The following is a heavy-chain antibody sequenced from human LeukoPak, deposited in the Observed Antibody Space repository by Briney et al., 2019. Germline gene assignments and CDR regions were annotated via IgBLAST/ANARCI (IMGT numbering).Heavy chain of an antibody. J-gene: IGHJ4*02. Sequence: SETLSLTCTVSGGSISSYYWSWIRQPPGKGLEWIGYIYYSGSTNYNPSLKSRVTISVDTSKNQFSLKMSSVTAADTAVYYCARYSSGYGVDYWGQGTLVTVSS. V-gene: IGHV4-59*01. CDR1: GGSISSYY. CDR2: IYYSGST. CDR3: ARYSSGYGVDY. D-gene: IGHD6-19*01.